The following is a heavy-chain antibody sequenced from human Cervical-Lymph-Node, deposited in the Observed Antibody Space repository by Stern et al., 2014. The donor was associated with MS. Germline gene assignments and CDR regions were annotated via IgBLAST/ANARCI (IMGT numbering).Heavy chain of an antibody. J-gene: IGHJ4*02. Sequence: QVQRQESGPGLVKPSQTLSLTCTVSGGSISRGGYYWSWIRQHPGKGREWIGYIYYRGGTYYNPSLKSLVTISVDTSKNQLSLKMSSVTAAATAVYYCARTRTSYSSGWYPFDYWGQGTLVTVSS. V-gene: IGHV4-31*01. CDR3: ARTRTSYSSGWYPFDY. CDR2: IYYRGGT. CDR1: GGSISRGGYY. D-gene: IGHD6-19*01.